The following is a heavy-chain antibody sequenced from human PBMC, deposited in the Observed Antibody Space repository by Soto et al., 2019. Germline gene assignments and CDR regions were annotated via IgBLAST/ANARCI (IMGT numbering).Heavy chain of an antibody. CDR2: ISAYNGNT. Sequence: ASVKVSCKASGYTFTSYGISWVRQAPGQGLEWMGWISAYNGNTNYAQKLQGRVTMTTDTSTSTAYMELRSLRSDDTAVYYCARGSSTYDFWSGYYSHHSDDFDYWGQGTLVTVSS. V-gene: IGHV1-18*01. CDR3: ARGSSTYDFWSGYYSHHSDDFDY. D-gene: IGHD3-3*01. CDR1: GYTFTSYG. J-gene: IGHJ4*02.